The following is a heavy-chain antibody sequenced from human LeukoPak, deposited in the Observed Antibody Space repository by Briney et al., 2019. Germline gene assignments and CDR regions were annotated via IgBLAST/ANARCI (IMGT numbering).Heavy chain of an antibody. J-gene: IGHJ4*02. Sequence: GGSLRLSCAASGFTVSSNYMSWVRQAPGKGLEWVSVIYSGGSTYYADSVKGRFTISRDKSKNTLYLQMNSLRAEDTAVYYCARSSGRYDSSGYSDYWGQGTLVTVSS. CDR3: ARSSGRYDSSGYSDY. D-gene: IGHD3-22*01. CDR1: GFTVSSNY. CDR2: IYSGGST. V-gene: IGHV3-53*01.